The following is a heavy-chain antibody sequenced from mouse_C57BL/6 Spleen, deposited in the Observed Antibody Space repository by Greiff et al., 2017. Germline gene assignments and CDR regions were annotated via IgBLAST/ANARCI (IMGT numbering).Heavy chain of an antibody. Sequence: VQLMESGGDLVQPGGSLKLSCAASGFTFSSYGMSWVRQTPDKRLEWVATISSGGSYTYYPDSVQGRFTISRDNAKNTLYLQMSSLKSEYTAMYYCARQEGMGNSCYFYVWGTGTTVTVSS. V-gene: IGHV5-6*01. CDR3: ARQEGMGNSCYFYV. CDR1: GFTFSSYG. J-gene: IGHJ1*03. D-gene: IGHD2-1*01. CDR2: ISSGGSYT.